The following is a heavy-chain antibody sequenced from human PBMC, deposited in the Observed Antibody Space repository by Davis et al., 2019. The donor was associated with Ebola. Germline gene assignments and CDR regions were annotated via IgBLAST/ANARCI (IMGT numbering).Heavy chain of an antibody. CDR2: ISASGGVT. J-gene: IGHJ5*02. D-gene: IGHD2-15*01. V-gene: IGHV3-23*01. Sequence: GSLRLSCAASGFTFLSHAMTWVRQAPGKGLEWVSGISASGGVTYYGDSVKGRFTVSRDNSKNTLYLQMNSLRAEDAAVYYCARAPGFRISWCDPWGQGTLVIVSS. CDR1: GFTFLSHA. CDR3: ARAPGFRISWCDP.